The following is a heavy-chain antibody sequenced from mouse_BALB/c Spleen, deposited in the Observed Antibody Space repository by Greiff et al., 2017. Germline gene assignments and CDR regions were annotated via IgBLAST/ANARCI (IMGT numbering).Heavy chain of an antibody. CDR2: ISSGGSYT. V-gene: IGHV5-9-4*01. Sequence: EVMLVESGGGLVKPGGSLKLSCAASGFTFSSYAMSWVRQSPEKRLEWVAEISSGGSYTYYPDTVTGRFTISRDNAKNTLYLEMSSLRSEDTAMYYCARSGYGNYFDYWGQGTTLTVSS. CDR1: GFTFSSYA. CDR3: ARSGYGNYFDY. J-gene: IGHJ2*01. D-gene: IGHD2-10*02.